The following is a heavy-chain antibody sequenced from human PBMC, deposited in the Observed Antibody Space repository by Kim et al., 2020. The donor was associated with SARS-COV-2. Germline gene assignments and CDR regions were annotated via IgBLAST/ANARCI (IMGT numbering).Heavy chain of an antibody. CDR2: IYYSGST. CDR3: ARPMRGGIADGGGFYF. CDR1: GGSISSSSYY. V-gene: IGHV4-39*01. Sequence: SETLSLTCTVSGGSISSSSYYWGWIRQPPGMGLEGIGSIYYSGSTYSNPSLKSRVSISVDTSKNQFSLKPSSVTAAATAVYYCARPMRGGIADGGGFYF. D-gene: IGHD6-13*01. J-gene: IGHJ4*01.